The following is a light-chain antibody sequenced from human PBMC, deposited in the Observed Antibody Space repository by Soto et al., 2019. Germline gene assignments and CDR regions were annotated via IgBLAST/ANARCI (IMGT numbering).Light chain of an antibody. V-gene: IGKV1-5*03. CDR1: QSISIW. CDR3: QHYGRSPTWT. J-gene: IGKJ1*01. CDR2: KAS. Sequence: DIQMTQSPSTLSASVGDRVTITCRASQSISIWLAWYQQKPGKAPKILIYKASSLESGVPSRFSGSGSGTEFTLTISRLEPEDFAVYYCQHYGRSPTWTFGQGTKVDIK.